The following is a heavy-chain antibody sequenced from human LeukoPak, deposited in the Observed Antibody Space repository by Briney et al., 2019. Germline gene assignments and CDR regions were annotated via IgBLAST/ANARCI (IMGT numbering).Heavy chain of an antibody. D-gene: IGHD5-18*01. V-gene: IGHV3-23*01. Sequence: GGSLRLSCVASGFTFSSHAMTWFRQAPGKGLQWVSAISGGRTYYADSVKGRFTISRDNAKNSLHLQMNSLRAEDTAVYYCARGSGVQVWSSLDYWGQGTLVTVSS. CDR2: ISGGRT. CDR3: ARGSGVQVWSSLDY. J-gene: IGHJ4*02. CDR1: GFTFSSHA.